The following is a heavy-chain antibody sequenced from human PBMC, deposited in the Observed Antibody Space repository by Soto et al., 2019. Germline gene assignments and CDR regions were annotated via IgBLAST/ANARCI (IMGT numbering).Heavy chain of an antibody. J-gene: IGHJ4*02. D-gene: IGHD6-13*01. Sequence: SETLSLTCTVSGGSISSYYWSWIRQPPGKGLEWIGYIYYSGSTNYNPSLKRRITISVDTSKNQFSLKLSSVTAADTAVYYCERTEYSSSWYFTFDYWGQGTLVTVYS. CDR2: IYYSGST. V-gene: IGHV4-59*01. CDR3: ERTEYSSSWYFTFDY. CDR1: GGSISSYY.